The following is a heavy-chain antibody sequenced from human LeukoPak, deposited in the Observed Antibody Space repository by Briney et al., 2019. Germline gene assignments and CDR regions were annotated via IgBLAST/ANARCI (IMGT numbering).Heavy chain of an antibody. CDR3: ARVAASPVYYFDY. CDR1: GGSFSGNY. J-gene: IGHJ4*02. D-gene: IGHD6-19*01. Sequence: PSDTLSLTCAVYGGSFSGNYWSWIRQPPGKGLEWIGEINHSGSTNYNPSLKSRVTISVDTSKNQISLTLTSVTAADTAVYYCARVAASPVYYFDYWGQGTQVTVSS. V-gene: IGHV4-34*01. CDR2: INHSGST.